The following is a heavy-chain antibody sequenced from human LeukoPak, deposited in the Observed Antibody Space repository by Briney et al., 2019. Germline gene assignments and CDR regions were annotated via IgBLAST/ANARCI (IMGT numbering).Heavy chain of an antibody. CDR2: IYHSGST. CDR1: GGSISSSNW. D-gene: IGHD5-18*01. V-gene: IGHV4-4*02. CDR3: ARIQLWYKGPLDY. J-gene: IGHJ4*02. Sequence: SGTLSLTCAVSGGSISSSNWWSWVRQPPGKGLEWIGEIYHSGSTNYNPSLKSRVTISVDKSKNQFSLKLSSVTAADTAVYYCARIQLWYKGPLDYWGQGTLVTVSS.